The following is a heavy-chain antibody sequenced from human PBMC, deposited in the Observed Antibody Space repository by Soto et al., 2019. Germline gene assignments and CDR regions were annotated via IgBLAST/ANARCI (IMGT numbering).Heavy chain of an antibody. D-gene: IGHD6-13*01. CDR3: ARTAAAGKYYNGMDV. J-gene: IGHJ6*02. CDR1: GYSFTSYW. CDR2: IYPGDSDT. Sequence: GESLKIACKGSGYSFTSYWIGCARQIPGKGLEWMGIIYPGDSDTRYSPSFQGQVTISADKSISTAYLQWSSLKASDTAMYYCARTAAAGKYYNGMDVWGQGTTVTVSS. V-gene: IGHV5-51*01.